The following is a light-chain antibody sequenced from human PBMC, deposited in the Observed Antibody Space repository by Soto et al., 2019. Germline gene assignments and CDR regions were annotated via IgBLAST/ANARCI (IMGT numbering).Light chain of an antibody. CDR2: DAS. CDR1: QSIGST. CDR3: QQRSKWPVT. J-gene: IGKJ3*01. V-gene: IGKV3-11*01. Sequence: EIVLTQSPDTLSLSPGERAIFSCRTSQSIGSTLAWYQHKPGQAPRLLIYDASKRATGIPARFSGSGSGTDFTLTISSLEPEDFAIYFCQQRSKWPVTFGRGTTVDIK.